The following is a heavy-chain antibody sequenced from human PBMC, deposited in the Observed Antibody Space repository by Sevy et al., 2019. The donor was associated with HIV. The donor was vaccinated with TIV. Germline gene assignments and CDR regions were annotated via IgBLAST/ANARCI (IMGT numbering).Heavy chain of an antibody. CDR1: XXXFTYAW. J-gene: IGHJ4*02. Sequence: GGSLRLSXAASXXXFTYAWMSWXXXAPGKGLEWVGRVKGKTGGWRIDYAAPVKGRFTISRDDSKNTLYLQMNSLKPEDTAVYYCSTATGSREXFXDXXGQGTLVTVSS. V-gene: IGHV3-15*01. CDR2: VKGKTGGWRI. CDR3: STATGSREXFXDX.